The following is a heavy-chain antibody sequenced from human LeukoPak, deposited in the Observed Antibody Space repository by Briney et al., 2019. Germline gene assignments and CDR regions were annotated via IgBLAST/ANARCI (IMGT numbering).Heavy chain of an antibody. D-gene: IGHD6-19*01. CDR2: IKQDGSQK. Sequence: GGSLRLSCAASGFTLSNFWMTWVRQAPGKGLEWVAIIKQDGSQKYYVDSVKGRFTISRDNARDSLYLQMNSLRAEDTAVYWAVAGTTYWGQGTLVTVSS. V-gene: IGHV3-7*05. J-gene: IGHJ4*02. CDR3: VAGTTY. CDR1: GFTLSNFW.